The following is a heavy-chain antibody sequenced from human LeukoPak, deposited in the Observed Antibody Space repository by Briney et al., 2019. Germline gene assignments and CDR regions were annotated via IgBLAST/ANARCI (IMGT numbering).Heavy chain of an antibody. Sequence: SQTLSLTCAVSGGSISSGGYSWSWIRQPPGKGLEWIGYIYYSGSTYYNPSLKSRVTISVDTSKNQFSLKLSSVTAADTAVYYCPVVVPKKGMLDWGQGTLVTVSS. CDR2: IYYSGST. CDR1: GGSISSGGYS. D-gene: IGHD2-15*01. CDR3: PVVVPKKGMLD. V-gene: IGHV4-30-4*07. J-gene: IGHJ4*02.